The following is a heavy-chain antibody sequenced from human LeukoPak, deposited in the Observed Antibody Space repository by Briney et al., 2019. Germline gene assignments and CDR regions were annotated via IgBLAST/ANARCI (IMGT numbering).Heavy chain of an antibody. CDR2: IIPIFGTA. J-gene: IGHJ4*02. Sequence: ASVKVSCKASGGTFSSYAISWVRQAPGQGLEWMGGIIPIFGTANYAQKFQGRVTITADESTSTAYMELSSLRSEDTAVYYCAEIRGYSGYDWYFDYWGQGTLVTVSS. V-gene: IGHV1-69*13. CDR1: GGTFSSYA. CDR3: AEIRGYSGYDWYFDY. D-gene: IGHD5-12*01.